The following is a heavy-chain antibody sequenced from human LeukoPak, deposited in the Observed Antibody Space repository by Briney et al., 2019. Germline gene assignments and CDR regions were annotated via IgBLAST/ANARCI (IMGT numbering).Heavy chain of an antibody. CDR1: GYIFTTYA. CDR3: ATTVTAGTYRYFQH. D-gene: IGHD4-17*01. V-gene: IGHV1-3*01. Sequence: ASVKVSFKASGYIFTTYAMHWVRQAPGQRRAWMGWINAGNGNTKYLQKFQGRVTITRDTSASTAYMELSSLRSEDTAVYYCATTVTAGTYRYFQHWGQGTLVSVSS. CDR2: INAGNGNT. J-gene: IGHJ1*01.